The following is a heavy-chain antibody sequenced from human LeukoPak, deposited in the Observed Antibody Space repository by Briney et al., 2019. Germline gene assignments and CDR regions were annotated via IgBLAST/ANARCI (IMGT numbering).Heavy chain of an antibody. D-gene: IGHD6-13*01. J-gene: IGHJ6*02. CDR3: AKDHHSSSWYLGLGYYYYALDV. CDR2: ISSSGSTI. CDR1: GFTFSSYE. Sequence: PGGSLRPSCAASGFTFSSYEMNWVRQAPGKGLEWVSYISSSGSTIYYADSVKGRFTISRDNAKNSLYLQMNSLRAEDTAAYYCAKDHHSSSWYLGLGYYYYALDVWAKGPRSPSP. V-gene: IGHV3-48*03.